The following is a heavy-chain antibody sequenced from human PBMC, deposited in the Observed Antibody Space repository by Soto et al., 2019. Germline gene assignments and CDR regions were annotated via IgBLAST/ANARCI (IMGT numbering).Heavy chain of an antibody. V-gene: IGHV1-18*01. CDR1: GYSFTTHD. J-gene: IGHJ4*02. D-gene: IGHD2-15*01. CDR3: ARDDLNRGGKYFDY. CDR2: ISTDRGDT. Sequence: ASVKVSCKASGYSFTTHDITCLLQSPGKGLEWVGGISTDRGDTIYPQNLQGRVTMTTDSSTSTVYMELKSLRSDDTAVYYCARDDLNRGGKYFDYWGQGTLVTVSS.